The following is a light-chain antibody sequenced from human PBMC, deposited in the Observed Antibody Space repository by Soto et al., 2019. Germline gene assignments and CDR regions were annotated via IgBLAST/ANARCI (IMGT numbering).Light chain of an antibody. CDR1: QSVSSNY. V-gene: IGKV3-20*01. Sequence: EIVLTHSPSTLSLSPGAIATLSCRASQSVSSNYLAWYQQKPGQAPKVLIYRASIRATGIPDRFTGSGSGTDFTLTISSLQPEDFATYYCQQSYSTPRTFGQGTKVDIK. CDR2: RAS. CDR3: QQSYSTPRT. J-gene: IGKJ1*01.